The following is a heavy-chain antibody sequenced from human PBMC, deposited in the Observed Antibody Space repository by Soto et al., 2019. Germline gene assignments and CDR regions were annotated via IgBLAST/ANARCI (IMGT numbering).Heavy chain of an antibody. CDR1: GFTFSNYA. Sequence: VQLLESGGGLVQPGGSLRLSCTASGFTFSNYAMTWVRQAPGKGLEWVSTITNSGVSTYYADSVKGRFTISRDNFKSTLYLQMNNLRAEDTAVYYCASRNYYDSRNYYKYYFDYWGQGTLVTVSS. V-gene: IGHV3-23*01. D-gene: IGHD3-10*01. CDR2: ITNSGVST. CDR3: ASRNYYDSRNYYKYYFDY. J-gene: IGHJ4*02.